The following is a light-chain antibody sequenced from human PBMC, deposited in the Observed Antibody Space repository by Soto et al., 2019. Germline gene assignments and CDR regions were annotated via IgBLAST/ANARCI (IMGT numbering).Light chain of an antibody. CDR1: HSVSSSY. CDR2: GAS. Sequence: EIVLTQSPGTLSLSPGERATLSCRASHSVSSSYLAWYQQKPGQAPRLLIYGASSRATGIPDRFSGSGSGTEFTLTISSLQSEDFAVYYCQQYSSWSPITFGQGTRLEIK. J-gene: IGKJ5*01. V-gene: IGKV3-20*01. CDR3: QQYSSWSPIT.